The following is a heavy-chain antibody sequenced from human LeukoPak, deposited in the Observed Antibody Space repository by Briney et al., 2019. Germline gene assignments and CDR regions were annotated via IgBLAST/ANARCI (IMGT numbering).Heavy chain of an antibody. CDR3: ARVPKTYYDILTGYYIDY. D-gene: IGHD3-9*01. J-gene: IGHJ4*02. CDR2: IYYSGST. V-gene: IGHV4-59*01. CDR1: GGSISSYY. Sequence: PSETLSLTCTVSGGSISSYYWSWIRQPPGKGLEWIGYIYYSGSTNYNPSLKSRVTISVDTSKNQFSLKLSSVTAADTAVYYCARVPKTYYDILTGYYIDYWGQGTLVTVSS.